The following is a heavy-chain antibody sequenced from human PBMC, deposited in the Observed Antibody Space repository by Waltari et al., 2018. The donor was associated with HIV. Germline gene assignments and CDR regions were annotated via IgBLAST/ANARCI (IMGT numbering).Heavy chain of an antibody. CDR3: ARGDYYGSGSRADY. CDR2: IIPIFGTT. Sequence: QVQLVQSGAEVKKPGSSVKVSCKASGGTFSTYVVSWVRQAPGQGREWMGGIIPIFGTTNYAQKFQGRVTITADEFTSTAYMDLSSLTSEDTAVYYCARGDYYGSGSRADYWGQGTLVTVSS. J-gene: IGHJ4*02. D-gene: IGHD3-10*01. CDR1: GGTFSTYV. V-gene: IGHV1-69*13.